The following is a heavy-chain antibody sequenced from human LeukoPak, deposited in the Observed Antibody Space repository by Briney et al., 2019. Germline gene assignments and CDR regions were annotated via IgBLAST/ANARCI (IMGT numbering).Heavy chain of an antibody. CDR2: ISWNSGYT. J-gene: IGHJ4*02. Sequence: GRSLSLSRAASGFTLDEYAMHWVRQAPGRGLEWVSGISWNSGYTGYADSVKGRFTLSRDNAKNSLYLQMNSLRAEDTAVYYCEKDINRYRVATIPDYWGRGTLVTVAS. V-gene: IGHV3-9*01. CDR3: EKDINRYRVATIPDY. D-gene: IGHD5-12*01. CDR1: GFTLDEYA.